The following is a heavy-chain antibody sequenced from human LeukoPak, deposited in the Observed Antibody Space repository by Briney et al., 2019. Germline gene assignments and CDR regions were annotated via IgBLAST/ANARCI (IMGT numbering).Heavy chain of an antibody. CDR2: INHSGST. V-gene: IGHV4-34*01. CDR3: ARGIGYFLDY. D-gene: IGHD2-2*03. CDR1: GGSFSGYY. Sequence: SETLSLTCAVYGGSFSGYYWSWIRQPPGKGLEWIGEINHSGSTNYNPSLKSRVTIPVDTSKNQFSLKLSSVTAADTAVYYCARGIGYFLDYWGQGTLVTVSS. J-gene: IGHJ4*02.